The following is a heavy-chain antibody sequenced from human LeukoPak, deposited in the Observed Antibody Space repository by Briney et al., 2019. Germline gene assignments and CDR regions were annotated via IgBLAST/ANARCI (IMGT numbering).Heavy chain of an antibody. Sequence: GGSLRLSCAASGFTFDDYGMSWVRQAPGKGLEWDSAIKWNGGSTGYADSVKGRFTISRDNAKNSLHLQMNSLRAEDTALYYCARDNSRLRAYYFDYWGQGTLVTVSS. D-gene: IGHD4-17*01. CDR3: ARDNSRLRAYYFDY. V-gene: IGHV3-20*04. CDR2: IKWNGGST. CDR1: GFTFDDYG. J-gene: IGHJ4*02.